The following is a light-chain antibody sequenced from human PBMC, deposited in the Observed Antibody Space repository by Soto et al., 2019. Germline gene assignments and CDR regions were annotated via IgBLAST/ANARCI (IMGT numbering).Light chain of an antibody. V-gene: IGLV1-40*01. CDR1: HSNLGAVYD. CDR3: QSSDSSLSAFHV. J-gene: IGLJ1*01. Sequence: QSVLTQPPSVSGSPGQRIRISCTWGHSNLGAVYDVHWYQQFPGTAPKLLIFGNTKRPSGVPDRFSGSKSGSSASLAITGLQAEDEADYYCQSSDSSLSAFHVFGTGTKVTVL. CDR2: GNT.